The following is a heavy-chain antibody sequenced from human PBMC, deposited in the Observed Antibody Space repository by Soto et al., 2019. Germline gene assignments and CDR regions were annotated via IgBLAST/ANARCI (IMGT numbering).Heavy chain of an antibody. CDR2: INAGNGNT. CDR1: GYTFTSYA. J-gene: IGHJ4*02. V-gene: IGHV1-3*01. D-gene: IGHD6-25*01. CDR3: ARTKHSSGVYRDY. Sequence: QVQLVQSGAEVKKPGASVKVSCKASGYTFTSYAMHWVRQAPGQRLEWMGWINAGNGNTKYSQKFEGRVTITRDTSASTAYMELSSLRSEDTAVYYCARTKHSSGVYRDYWGQGTLVTVSS.